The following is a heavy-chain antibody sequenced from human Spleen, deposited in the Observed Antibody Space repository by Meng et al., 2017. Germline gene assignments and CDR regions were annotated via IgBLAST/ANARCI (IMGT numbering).Heavy chain of an antibody. CDR2: ISSFNGDT. V-gene: IGHV1-18*01. D-gene: IGHD3-3*01. J-gene: IGHJ4*02. Sequence: ASVKVSCKASGYTFTNHGISWVRQAPGQGLEWMGWISSFNGDTNYAQKFKGRVTMTTDRTTSTAYMELRSLRSDDTAVYFCARAYDFWSGYYYLNWGQGTLVTVSS. CDR3: ARAYDFWSGYYYLN. CDR1: GYTFTNHG.